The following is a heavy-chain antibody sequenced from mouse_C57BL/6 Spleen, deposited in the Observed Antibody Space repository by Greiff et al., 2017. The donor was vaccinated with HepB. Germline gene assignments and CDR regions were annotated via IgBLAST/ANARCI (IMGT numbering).Heavy chain of an antibody. CDR3: ARGGFRYFDY. J-gene: IGHJ2*01. D-gene: IGHD3-1*01. Sequence: QVQLQQPGAELVKPGASVKLSCKASGYTFTSYWMQWVKQRPGQGLEWIGEIDPSDSYTNYNQKFKGKAKLTVDTSSSTAYMQLSSLTSEDSAVYYCARGGFRYFDYWGQGTTLTVSS. V-gene: IGHV1-50*01. CDR2: IDPSDSYT. CDR1: GYTFTSYW.